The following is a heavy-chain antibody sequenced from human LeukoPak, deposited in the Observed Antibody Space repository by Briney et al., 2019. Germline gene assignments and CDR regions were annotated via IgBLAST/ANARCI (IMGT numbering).Heavy chain of an antibody. Sequence: ASVTVSCKASGYTFTGYYMHWVRQASGQGLEWMGWINPNSGGTDYAQKFQGRVTMTRDTSISTAYMELNRLRSDDTAVYYCASRDGPQGGFDYWGQGTLVTVSS. V-gene: IGHV1-2*02. CDR1: GYTFTGYY. D-gene: IGHD5-24*01. CDR2: INPNSGGT. J-gene: IGHJ4*02. CDR3: ASRDGPQGGFDY.